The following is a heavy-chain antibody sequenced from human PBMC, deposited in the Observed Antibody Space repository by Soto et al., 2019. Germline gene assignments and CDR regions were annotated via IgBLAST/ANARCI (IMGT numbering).Heavy chain of an antibody. D-gene: IGHD3-22*01. V-gene: IGHV3-74*01. Sequence: EGSLSVSCGASAFNFNSYLMDWVRQELGKGLVWVSRINSDESITDYADSVKGRFTISRDNAKNMLYLQMNSPRAEDTAVYYCARENYDSSGYFLDYWGQGALVIVSS. CDR1: AFNFNSYL. CDR3: ARENYDSSGYFLDY. J-gene: IGHJ4*02. CDR2: INSDESIT.